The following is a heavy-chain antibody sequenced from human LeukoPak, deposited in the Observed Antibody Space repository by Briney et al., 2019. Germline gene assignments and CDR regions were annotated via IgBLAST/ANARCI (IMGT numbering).Heavy chain of an antibody. V-gene: IGHV4-4*07. J-gene: IGHJ4*02. D-gene: IGHD6-13*01. CDR1: GGSISSYY. CDR3: ATTPRIAAAGTPHVDY. CDR2: IYTSGST. Sequence: PSETLSLTRTVSGGSISSYYWSWIRQPAGKGLEWIGRIYTSGSTNYNPSLKSRVTMSVDTSKNQFSLKLSSVTAADTAVYYCATTPRIAAAGTPHVDYWGQGTLVTVSS.